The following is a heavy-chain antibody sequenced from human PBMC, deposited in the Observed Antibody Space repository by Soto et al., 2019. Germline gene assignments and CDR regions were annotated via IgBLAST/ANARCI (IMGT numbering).Heavy chain of an antibody. J-gene: IGHJ5*02. CDR2: IYYSGST. CDR1: GGSISSGGYY. V-gene: IGHV4-31*03. D-gene: IGHD3-10*01. Sequence: SETLSLTCTVSGGSISSGGYYWSWIRQHPGKGLEWIGYIYYSGSTYYNPSLKSRVTISVDTSKNQFSLKLSSVTAADTAVYYCASNMVRGAIGGWFDPWGQGTLVTVSS. CDR3: ASNMVRGAIGGWFDP.